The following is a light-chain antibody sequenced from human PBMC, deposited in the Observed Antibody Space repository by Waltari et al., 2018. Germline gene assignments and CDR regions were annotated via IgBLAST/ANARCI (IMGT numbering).Light chain of an antibody. V-gene: IGKV3-11*01. CDR3: QHRYNWPRA. J-gene: IGKJ4*01. CDR2: DAS. CDR1: QSISSY. Sequence: EIVLTQSPATLSLSPGERATLSCRASQSISSYLAWYQQKPGQTPRLLIYDASNRATGIPARFSGSGSGTDFTLTISSLEPEDFAVYYCQHRYNWPRAFGGGTKVK.